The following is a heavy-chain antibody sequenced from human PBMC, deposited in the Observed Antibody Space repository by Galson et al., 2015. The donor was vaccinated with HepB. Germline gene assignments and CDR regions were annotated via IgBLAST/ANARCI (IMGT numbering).Heavy chain of an antibody. J-gene: IGHJ4*02. Sequence: SLRLSCAASGFTFSSYSMNWVRQAPGKGLEWVSYISSSSSTIYYADSVKGRFTISRDNAKNSLYLQMNSLRAEDTAVYYCARQYGDYFAIFDYWGQGTLVTVSS. CDR3: ARQYGDYFAIFDY. CDR2: ISSSSSTI. V-gene: IGHV3-48*04. D-gene: IGHD4-17*01. CDR1: GFTFSSYS.